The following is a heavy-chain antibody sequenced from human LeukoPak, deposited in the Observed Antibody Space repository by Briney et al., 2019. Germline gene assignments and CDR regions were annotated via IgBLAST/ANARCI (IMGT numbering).Heavy chain of an antibody. Sequence: GASVKVSCKASGYTFISYGISWVRQAPGQGLEWMGWISAYNGYTNYAQKLQGRVTMTTDTSTSTAYMELRSLRSDDTAVYYCARDTQKYSGSYYFDYWGQGTLVTVSS. CDR1: GYTFISYG. CDR2: ISAYNGYT. D-gene: IGHD1-26*01. V-gene: IGHV1-18*01. CDR3: ARDTQKYSGSYYFDY. J-gene: IGHJ4*02.